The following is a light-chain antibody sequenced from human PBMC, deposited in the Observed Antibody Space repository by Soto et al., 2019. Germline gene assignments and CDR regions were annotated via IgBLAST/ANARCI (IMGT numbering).Light chain of an antibody. CDR1: SSDVGAYNY. J-gene: IGLJ1*01. V-gene: IGLV2-11*01. CDR3: CSYAGTYSYV. Sequence: QSALTQPRSVSGSPGQSVTISCTGTSSDVGAYNYVSWYQQHPGKAPKFMIYDVSKRPSGLPDRFSGSKSGNTASLTISGLQADDEADYYCCSYAGTYSYVFGTGTKV. CDR2: DVS.